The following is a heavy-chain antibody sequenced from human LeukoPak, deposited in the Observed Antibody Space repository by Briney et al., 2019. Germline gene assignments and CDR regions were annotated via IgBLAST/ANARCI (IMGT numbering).Heavy chain of an antibody. CDR3: AFSSGFYSLDY. CDR1: GGSISSSSYY. V-gene: IGHV4-61*05. D-gene: IGHD6-19*01. J-gene: IGHJ4*02. CDR2: IYYSGST. Sequence: PSETLSLTCTVSGGSISSSSYYWGWIRQPPGKGLEWIGYIYYSGSTNYNPSLRSRVTISMDTSKNQFSLKLSSVTAADTAVYYCAFSSGFYSLDYWGQGTLVTVSS.